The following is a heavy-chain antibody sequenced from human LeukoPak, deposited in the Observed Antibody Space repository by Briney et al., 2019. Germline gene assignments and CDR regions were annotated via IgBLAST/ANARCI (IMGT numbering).Heavy chain of an antibody. CDR1: GFTFDDYA. J-gene: IGHJ4*02. Sequence: GGSLRLSCAASGFTFDDYAMHWVRQAPGKGLEWVSGISWNSGSIGYADSVKGRFTITRDNAKNSLYLQMNSLRAEDTALYYCAKDRYYYDSSGTRFDYWGQGTLVTVSS. CDR3: AKDRYYYDSSGTRFDY. CDR2: ISWNSGSI. V-gene: IGHV3-9*01. D-gene: IGHD3-22*01.